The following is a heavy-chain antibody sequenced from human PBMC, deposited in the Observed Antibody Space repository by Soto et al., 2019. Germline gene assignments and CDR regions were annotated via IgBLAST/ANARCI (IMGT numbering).Heavy chain of an antibody. CDR3: ARDRAMATIYYYYGMDV. CDR2: ISSGGSTI. Sequence: GGSLNPSCAASGFTPGGNEINWARQAPGKGLEWVSYISSGGSTIYYADSVKGRFTISRDNAKNSLYLQMNSLRAEDTAVYYCARDRAMATIYYYYGMDVWGQGTTVTVSS. CDR1: GFTPGGNE. J-gene: IGHJ6*02. D-gene: IGHD5-12*01. V-gene: IGHV3-48*03.